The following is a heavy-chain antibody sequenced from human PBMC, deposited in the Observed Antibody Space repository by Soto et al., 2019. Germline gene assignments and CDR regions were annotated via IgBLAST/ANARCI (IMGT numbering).Heavy chain of an antibody. D-gene: IGHD1-7*01. V-gene: IGHV4-39*02. CDR1: GGSISSSGYY. CDR2: IYYSGST. CDR3: ARGTTGTTFETDY. J-gene: IGHJ4*02. Sequence: PSETLSLTFTVSGGSISSSGYYWGWIRQPPGKGLEWIGSIYYSGSTYYKSSLKSRVTISVDTSKNHFSLKLTSVTAADTAVYYCARGTTGTTFETDYWGQGTLVTVSS.